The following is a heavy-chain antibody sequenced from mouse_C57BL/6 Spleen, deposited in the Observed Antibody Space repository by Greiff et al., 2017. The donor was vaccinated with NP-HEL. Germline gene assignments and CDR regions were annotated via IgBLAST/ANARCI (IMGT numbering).Heavy chain of an antibody. CDR2: IDPSDSYT. V-gene: IGHV1-50*01. CDR1: GYTFTSYW. J-gene: IGHJ1*03. CDR3: ARMGQVGYFDV. D-gene: IGHD3-3*01. Sequence: QVQLQQPGAELVKPGASVKLSCKASGYTFTSYWMQWVKQRPGQGLEWIGEIDPSDSYTNYNQKFKGKATLTVDISSSTAYMQLSSLTSEDSAVYYCARMGQVGYFDVWGTGTTVTVSS.